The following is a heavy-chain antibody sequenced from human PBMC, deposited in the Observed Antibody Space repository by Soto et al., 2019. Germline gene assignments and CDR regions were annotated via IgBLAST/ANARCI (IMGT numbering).Heavy chain of an antibody. CDR3: ARAPMGIVAAAPGYYYCGMDV. Sequence: SVKVSCKASGGTFSNYAISWVRQASGQRLEWMGGIIPIFGTANYAEKFQRRDTITADDSTIAAYMELSSPRSEDTAVYYCARAPMGIVAAAPGYYYCGMDVWGQGTMVT. CDR1: GGTFSNYA. CDR2: IIPIFGTA. J-gene: IGHJ6*02. D-gene: IGHD6-13*01. V-gene: IGHV1-69*13.